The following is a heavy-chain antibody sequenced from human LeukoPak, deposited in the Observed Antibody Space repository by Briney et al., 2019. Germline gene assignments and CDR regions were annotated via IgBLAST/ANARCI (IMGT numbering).Heavy chain of an antibody. J-gene: IGHJ4*02. CDR3: ARRDSGSYDY. CDR2: IYYSVST. V-gene: IGHV4-59*08. CDR1: GGSISSYY. D-gene: IGHD1-26*01. Sequence: SETLSLTCTVSGGSISSYYWSWIRQPPGKGREWIGYIYYSVSTNYNTSLRSRVTISVDTSKNQFSLKLSSVTAADTAVYYCARRDSGSYDYWGQGTLVTVSS.